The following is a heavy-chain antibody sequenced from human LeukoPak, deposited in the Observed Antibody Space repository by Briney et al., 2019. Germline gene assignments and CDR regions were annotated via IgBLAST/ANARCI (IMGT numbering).Heavy chain of an antibody. J-gene: IGHJ4*02. CDR3: AREAFSVAGSELDY. CDR1: GFTFSSYA. V-gene: IGHV3-48*04. CDR2: ISSSSSTI. Sequence: GGSLRLSCAASGFTFSSYAMNWVRQAPGRGLECVSYISSSSSTIYYADSVKGRFTISRDNAKNSLYLQMNSLRAEDTAVYYCAREAFSVAGSELDYWGQGTLVTVSS. D-gene: IGHD6-19*01.